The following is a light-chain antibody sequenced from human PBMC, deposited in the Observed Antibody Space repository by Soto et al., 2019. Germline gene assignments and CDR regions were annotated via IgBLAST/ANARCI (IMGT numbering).Light chain of an antibody. J-gene: IGKJ4*01. CDR3: QKYNSAPLT. CDR1: QGISNF. CDR2: AAS. V-gene: IGKV1-27*01. Sequence: DIQMTQSPSSLSASVGDRVTITCRANQGISNFLAWYQQKPGKVPKLLIYAASTLQSGVPSRFSGSASGTDFTLTISSLQPEDVATYYCQKYNSAPLTFGGGTKVELK.